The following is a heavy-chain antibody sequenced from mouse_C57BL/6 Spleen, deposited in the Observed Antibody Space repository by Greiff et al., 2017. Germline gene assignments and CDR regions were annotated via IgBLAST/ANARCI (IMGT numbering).Heavy chain of an antibody. Sequence: QVQLQQPGAELVKPGASVKMSCKASGYTFTSYWITWVKQRPGQGLEWIGDIYPGSGSTNYNEKFKSKATLTVDTSSSTAYMQLSSLTSEDSAVYYCARGDYGSSPLGYWGQGTSVTVSS. CDR1: GYTFTSYW. CDR2: IYPGSGST. CDR3: ARGDYGSSPLGY. J-gene: IGHJ4*01. V-gene: IGHV1-55*01. D-gene: IGHD1-1*01.